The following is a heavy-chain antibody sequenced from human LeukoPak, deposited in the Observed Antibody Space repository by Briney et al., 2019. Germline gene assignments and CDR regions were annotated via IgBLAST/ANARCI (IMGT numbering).Heavy chain of an antibody. CDR2: ISSSGSTI. CDR3: AREYYYDSNDWFDP. Sequence: GGSLRLSCAASGFTFSDYYMSWIRQAPGKGLEWVSYISSSGSTIYYADSVKGRFTISRDNAKNSLYLQMNSLRAEDTAVYYCAREYYYDSNDWFDPWGQGTLVTVSS. V-gene: IGHV3-11*01. J-gene: IGHJ5*02. D-gene: IGHD3-22*01. CDR1: GFTFSDYY.